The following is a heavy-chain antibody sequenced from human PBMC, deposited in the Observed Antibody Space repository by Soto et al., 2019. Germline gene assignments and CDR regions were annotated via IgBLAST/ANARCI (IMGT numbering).Heavy chain of an antibody. J-gene: IGHJ4*02. CDR1: GFTVSSNY. Sequence: EVQLVETGGGLIQPGGSLRLSCAASGFTVSSNYMSWVRQAPGKGLGWVSVIYSGGSTYYADSVKGRFTISRDNSKNTLYLQMNSLRAEDTAVYYCARGIAVARYYFDYWGQGTLVTVSS. CDR2: IYSGGST. CDR3: ARGIAVARYYFDY. V-gene: IGHV3-53*02. D-gene: IGHD6-19*01.